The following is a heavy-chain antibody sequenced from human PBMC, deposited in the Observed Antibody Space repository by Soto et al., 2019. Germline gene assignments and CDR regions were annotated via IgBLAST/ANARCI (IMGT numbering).Heavy chain of an antibody. D-gene: IGHD7-27*01. CDR3: ARSNWYSEY. CDR1: GGSISSGDYY. Sequence: PSETLSLTCTVSGGSISSGDYYWSWIRQPPGKGLEWIGYIYYTGSTNYNPSLKSRVTISVDTSKNQFSLNLTSLTAADTAIYYCARSNWYSEYWGQGTLVTVSS. CDR2: IYYTGST. J-gene: IGHJ4*02. V-gene: IGHV4-61*08.